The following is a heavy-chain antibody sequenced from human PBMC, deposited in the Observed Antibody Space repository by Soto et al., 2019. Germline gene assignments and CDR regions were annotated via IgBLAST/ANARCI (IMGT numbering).Heavy chain of an antibody. CDR2: IDPIYSYS. CDR3: ARQIPVDRNYLGGMDV. D-gene: IGHD4-4*01. Sequence: GESLKISCKGSGYIFTSYWIIWVLHMPGKGLDCVGRIDPIYSYSNCSPCFQGHFTISADKSISAAYVHCIILKASDTAIYYCARQIPVDRNYLGGMDVWGQGTTVTVSS. J-gene: IGHJ6*02. V-gene: IGHV5-10-1*01. CDR1: GYIFTSYW.